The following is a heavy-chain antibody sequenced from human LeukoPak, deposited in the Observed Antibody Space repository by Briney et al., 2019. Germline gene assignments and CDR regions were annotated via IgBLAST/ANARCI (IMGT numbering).Heavy chain of an antibody. Sequence: SETLSLTCTVSGGSISSYYWSWIRQPPGKGLEWIGYIYYSGSTNYNPSLKSRVTISVDTSKNQFSLKLSSVTAADTAVYYCARYVLAGDNWFDPWGQGTLVTVSS. D-gene: IGHD3-9*01. CDR2: IYYSGST. CDR1: GGSISSYY. CDR3: ARYVLAGDNWFDP. V-gene: IGHV4-59*01. J-gene: IGHJ5*02.